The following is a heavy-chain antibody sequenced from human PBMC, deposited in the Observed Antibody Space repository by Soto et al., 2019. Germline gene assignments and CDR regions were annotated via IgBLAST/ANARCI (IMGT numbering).Heavy chain of an antibody. D-gene: IGHD6-19*01. Sequence: QVQLVESGGGVVQPGRSLRLSCAASGFTFSSYGMHWVRQAPGKGLEWVAVISYDGSNKYYADSVKGRFTISRDNSKNTLYLQMNSLRAEDTAVYYCAKDPHIAVTMGYFQHWGQGTLVTVSS. CDR3: AKDPHIAVTMGYFQH. CDR1: GFTFSSYG. J-gene: IGHJ1*01. CDR2: ISYDGSNK. V-gene: IGHV3-30*18.